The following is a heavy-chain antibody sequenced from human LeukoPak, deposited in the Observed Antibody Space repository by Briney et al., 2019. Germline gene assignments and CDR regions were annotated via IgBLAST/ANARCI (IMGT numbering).Heavy chain of an antibody. J-gene: IGHJ5*02. D-gene: IGHD2-2*01. CDR3: ARDLGDCSSTSCYDWFDP. Sequence: ASVKVSCKASGYTFTSYYIHWVRQAPGQGLEWMGISNPSGGSTGYAQKFQGRVTMTRDMSTSTVYMELSSLRSEDTAVYYCARDLGDCSSTSCYDWFDPWGQGTLVTVSS. CDR2: SNPSGGST. V-gene: IGHV1-46*01. CDR1: GYTFTSYY.